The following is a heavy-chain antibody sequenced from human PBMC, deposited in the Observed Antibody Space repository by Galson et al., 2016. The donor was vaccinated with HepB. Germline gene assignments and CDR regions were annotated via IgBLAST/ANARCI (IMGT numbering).Heavy chain of an antibody. CDR3: ARLTSGYHYGMDV. CDR2: IYYTGST. J-gene: IGHJ6*04. Sequence: SETLSLTCSVSGDSIRTSSYFWFWIRQPPGKGLEFIGSIYYTGSTSYNSALQSRLLISVDTSRNQFSLRLTSVTAADTAVYYCARLTSGYHYGMDVWGRGTTVIVSS. CDR1: GDSIRTSSYF. V-gene: IGHV4-39*01. D-gene: IGHD3-3*01.